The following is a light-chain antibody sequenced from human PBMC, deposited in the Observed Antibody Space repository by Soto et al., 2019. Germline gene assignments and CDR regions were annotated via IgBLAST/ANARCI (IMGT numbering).Light chain of an antibody. V-gene: IGLV2-18*02. Sequence: QSALTQPPSVSGSPGQSVTISCTGTSSDVGSDNRVSWYQQPPGTAPKLMIYEVSNRPSGVPDRFSGSKSGNTASLTISGLQAEDEADYYCSSYRSGSTDVFGTGTKLTVL. CDR1: SSDVGSDNR. CDR3: SSYRSGSTDV. J-gene: IGLJ1*01. CDR2: EVS.